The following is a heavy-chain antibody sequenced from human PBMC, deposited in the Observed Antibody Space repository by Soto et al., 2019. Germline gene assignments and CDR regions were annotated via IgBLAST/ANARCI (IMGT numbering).Heavy chain of an antibody. CDR3: ARGHDYGDLRAFDI. D-gene: IGHD4-17*01. CDR1: GGTFSSYA. Sequence: SVKVSFKASGGTFSSYAISWVRQAPGQGLEWMGGIIPIFGTANYAQKFQGRVTITADESTSTAYMELSSLRSEDTAVYYCARGHDYGDLRAFDIWGQGTMVTVSS. V-gene: IGHV1-69*13. J-gene: IGHJ3*02. CDR2: IIPIFGTA.